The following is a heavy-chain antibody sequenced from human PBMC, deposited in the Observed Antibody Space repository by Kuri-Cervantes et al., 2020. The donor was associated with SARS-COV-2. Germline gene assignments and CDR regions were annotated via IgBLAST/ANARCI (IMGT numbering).Heavy chain of an antibody. CDR2: IYYSGST. CDR3: ARPKSNSRYGIGAFDI. CDR1: GGSISSSSYY. D-gene: IGHD5-24*01. V-gene: IGHV4-39*01. Sequence: SETLSLTCTVSGGSISSSSYYWGWIRQPPGKGLEWSGSIYYSGSTYYNPSLKSRVTISVDTSKNQFSLKLSSVTAADTAVYYCARPKSNSRYGIGAFDIWGQGTMVTVSS. J-gene: IGHJ3*02.